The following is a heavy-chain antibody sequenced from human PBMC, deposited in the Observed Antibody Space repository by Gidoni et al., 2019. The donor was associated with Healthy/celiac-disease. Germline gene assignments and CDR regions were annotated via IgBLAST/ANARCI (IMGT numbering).Heavy chain of an antibody. CDR1: GYTFTSYA. J-gene: IGHJ3*02. CDR2: TSADNGNT. Sequence: QVQLLQSGAGVKKPGASVEVSCKASGYTFTSYASSWVPQDPGHGLEWRGWTSADNGNTNYAQKLQGRVTMTTDTSTSTAYMELRSLRSDDTAVYYCARDLGRITMIVVAHGAFDIWGQGTMVTVSS. D-gene: IGHD3-22*01. V-gene: IGHV1-18*01. CDR3: ARDLGRITMIVVAHGAFDI.